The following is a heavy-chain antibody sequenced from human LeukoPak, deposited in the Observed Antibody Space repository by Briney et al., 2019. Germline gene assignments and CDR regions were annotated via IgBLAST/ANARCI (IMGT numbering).Heavy chain of an antibody. V-gene: IGHV3-7*01. D-gene: IGHD3-10*01. CDR1: GFTFSSYW. Sequence: PGGSLRLSCAGSGFTFSSYWMSWVRQAPGKGLEWVASIKRDGSEEYYVDSVKGRFTISRDNAKNSVYLQMNSLRVEDTALYFCARDENGHNYKDGMDVWGQGATVTVSS. CDR3: ARDENGHNYKDGMDV. J-gene: IGHJ6*02. CDR2: IKRDGSEE.